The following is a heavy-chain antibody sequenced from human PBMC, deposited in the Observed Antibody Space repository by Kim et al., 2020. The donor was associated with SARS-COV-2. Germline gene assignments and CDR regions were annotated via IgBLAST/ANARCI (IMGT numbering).Heavy chain of an antibody. Sequence: SETLSLTCTVSGGSISSYYWSWIRQPPGKVLEWIGYIYYSGSTNYNPSLKSRVTISVDTSKNQFSLKLSSVTAADTAVYYCGLMDDFLYGMDVWGQGTTVTVSS. D-gene: IGHD2-2*03. CDR1: GGSISSYY. V-gene: IGHV4-59*01. CDR2: IYYSGST. CDR3: GLMDDFLYGMDV. J-gene: IGHJ6*02.